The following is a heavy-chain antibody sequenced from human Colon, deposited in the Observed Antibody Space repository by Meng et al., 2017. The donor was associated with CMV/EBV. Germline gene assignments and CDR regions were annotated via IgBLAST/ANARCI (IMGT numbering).Heavy chain of an antibody. Sequence: SETLSLTCTVSGGSISSYYWSWIRQPPGKGLEWIGYIYHSGSTNYNPSLESRVTISVDTSKNQFSLKLTSVTAADTAVYYCARVRLVSGSGWYWFDTWGQGTLVTVSS. CDR3: ARVRLVSGSGWYWFDT. CDR1: GGSISSYY. D-gene: IGHD6-19*01. CDR2: IYHSGST. V-gene: IGHV4-59*01. J-gene: IGHJ5*02.